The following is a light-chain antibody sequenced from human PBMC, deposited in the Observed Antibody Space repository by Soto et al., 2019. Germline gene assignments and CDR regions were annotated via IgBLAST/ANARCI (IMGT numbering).Light chain of an antibody. CDR1: QGISNF. CDR3: QKYNRAPLT. CDR2: AAS. Sequence: DIQMTQSPSSLSASVGDRITITCRASQGISNFLAWYQQKPGKAPNLLIYAASTLKSGVRSRFSGSGSGIEFTLTIRSLQPEDVSTYYCQKYNRAPLTFGGGTKVESK. V-gene: IGKV1-27*01. J-gene: IGKJ4*01.